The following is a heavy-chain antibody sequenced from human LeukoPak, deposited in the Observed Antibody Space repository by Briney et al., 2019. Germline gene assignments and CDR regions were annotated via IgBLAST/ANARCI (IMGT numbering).Heavy chain of an antibody. V-gene: IGHV4-38-2*02. Sequence: PSGTLSLTCNVSGYSISSGYYWGWIRQPPGKALEWIGTTFHSGSPNYNPSLKSRVTISIDTSKNQFSLKLSSVTAADTAFYYCARDAGGDFDYWGQGTLVTVSS. CDR3: ARDAGGDFDY. J-gene: IGHJ4*02. D-gene: IGHD2-21*01. CDR1: GYSISSGYY. CDR2: TFHSGSP.